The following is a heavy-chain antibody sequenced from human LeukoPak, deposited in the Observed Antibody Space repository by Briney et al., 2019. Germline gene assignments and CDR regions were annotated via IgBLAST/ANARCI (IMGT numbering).Heavy chain of an antibody. D-gene: IGHD2-2*01. Sequence: GGSLRLSCAASGFTFSSYEMNWVRQAPGKGLEWVGRKSKTDGETTGYAAPVKGRFTISRDDSKNTLYLQMNSLETEDTAVYHCARERYCSSSSCPGALDIWGQGTEVTVSS. CDR1: GFTFSSYE. CDR3: ARERYCSSSSCPGALDI. CDR2: KSKTDGETT. V-gene: IGHV3-15*05. J-gene: IGHJ3*02.